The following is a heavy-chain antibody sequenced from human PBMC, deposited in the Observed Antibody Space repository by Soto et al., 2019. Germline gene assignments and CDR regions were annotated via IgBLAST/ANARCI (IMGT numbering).Heavy chain of an antibody. CDR1: GYTFTSYG. CDR3: ARDDSGYDFPSYYYYGMDV. Sequence: QVQLVQSGAEVKKPGASVKVSCKASGYTFTSYGISWVRQAPGQGLEWMGWISAYNGNTNYAQKLQGRVTMTTDTSTSTAYMELRSLRSDDTAVYYCARDDSGYDFPSYYYYGMDVWGQGTTVTVSS. J-gene: IGHJ6*02. V-gene: IGHV1-18*01. D-gene: IGHD5-12*01. CDR2: ISAYNGNT.